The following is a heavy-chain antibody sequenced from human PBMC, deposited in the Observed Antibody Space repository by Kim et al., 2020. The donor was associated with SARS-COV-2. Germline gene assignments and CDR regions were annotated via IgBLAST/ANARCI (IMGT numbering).Heavy chain of an antibody. J-gene: IGHJ4*02. CDR2: ISWNSGSI. D-gene: IGHD3-3*01. V-gene: IGHV3-9*01. CDR1: GFTFDDYA. CDR3: AKMPSGYDDYFDY. Sequence: GGSLRLSCAASGFTFDDYAMHWVRQAPGKGLEWVSGISWNSGSIGYADSVKGRFTISRDNAKNSLYLQMNSLRAEDTALYYCAKMPSGYDDYFDYWGQGT.